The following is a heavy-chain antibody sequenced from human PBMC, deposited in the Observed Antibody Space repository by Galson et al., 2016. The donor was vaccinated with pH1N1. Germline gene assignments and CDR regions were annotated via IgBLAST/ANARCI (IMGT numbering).Heavy chain of an antibody. Sequence: SVKVSCKASGYTFTGYYMHWVRQAPGQGLEWMGWINPNSGGTNYAQKFQGRVTMTRDTSISTAYLERSSLKASDTATYYCTSTRPEFRYFDWQKPHSFDYWGQGTLVTVSS. D-gene: IGHD3-9*01. V-gene: IGHV1-2*02. CDR2: INPNSGGT. CDR1: GYTFTGYY. J-gene: IGHJ4*02. CDR3: TSTRPEFRYFDWQKPHSFDY.